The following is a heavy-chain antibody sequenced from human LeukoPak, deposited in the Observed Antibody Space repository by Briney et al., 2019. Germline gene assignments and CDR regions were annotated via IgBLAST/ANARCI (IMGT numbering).Heavy chain of an antibody. CDR2: IYYSGST. CDR1: GGSIRSYY. V-gene: IGHV4-59*01. D-gene: IGHD3-22*01. J-gene: IGHJ3*02. CDR3: ARDSETYYYDSSGYPSIAFDI. Sequence: SETLSLTCTVSGGSIRSYYWSWIRQPPGKGLEWIGYIYYSGSTNYNPSLKSRVTISVDTSKNQFSLRLSSVTAADTAVYYCARDSETYYYDSSGYPSIAFDIWGQGTMVTVSS.